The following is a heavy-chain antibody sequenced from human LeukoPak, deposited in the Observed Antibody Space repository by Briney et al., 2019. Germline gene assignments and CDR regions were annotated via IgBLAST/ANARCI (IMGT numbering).Heavy chain of an antibody. CDR3: AKDGTGGYYYLDY. D-gene: IGHD3-22*01. Sequence: GGSLRLSCAASGFTFSSHGMHWVRQAPGMGLEWVALILYDGSNEYYADSVQGRFTISRDSSRNTLYLQMKSLRVEDTAVYYCAKDGTGGYYYLDYWGQGTLVTVSS. CDR2: ILYDGSNE. V-gene: IGHV3-30*18. CDR1: GFTFSSHG. J-gene: IGHJ4*02.